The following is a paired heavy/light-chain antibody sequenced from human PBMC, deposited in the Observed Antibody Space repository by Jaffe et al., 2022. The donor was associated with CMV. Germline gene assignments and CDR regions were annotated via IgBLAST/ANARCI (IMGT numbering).Light chain of an antibody. CDR3: SLSYYPIWV. CDR2: DTI. J-gene: IGLJ3*02. CDR1: IGAVTSSHY. Sequence: QAVVTQEPSLTVSPGGTVTLTCDSSIGAVTSSHYSYWIQQKPGQAPRTLIFDTIHKHSWTPVRFSGSLLGGRAALTLSGAQPEDEAEYYCSLSYYPIWVFGAGTKLTVL. V-gene: IGLV7-46*01.
Heavy chain of an antibody. CDR3: SSDRDDGDYGFDY. Sequence: EVQLVESGGGLVSPGGSLRLSCSASGFTFINAWMTWIRQAPGKGLEWVGRMKSKSSGGTTDYAAPVKDRFVISRDDSKNTLYLQMNSLKIEDTGVYYCSSDRDDGDYGFDYWGQGTLVTVSS. CDR2: MKSKSSGGTT. CDR1: GFTFINAW. J-gene: IGHJ4*02. V-gene: IGHV3-15*01. D-gene: IGHD4-17*01.